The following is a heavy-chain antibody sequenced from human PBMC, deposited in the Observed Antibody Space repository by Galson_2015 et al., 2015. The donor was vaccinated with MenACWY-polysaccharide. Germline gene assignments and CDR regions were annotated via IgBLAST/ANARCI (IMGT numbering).Heavy chain of an antibody. J-gene: IGHJ4*02. CDR2: IWYDGSNK. Sequence: SLRLSCAASGFTFSSYGMHWVRQAPGKGLEWVAVIWYDGSNKYYADSVKGRFTISRDNSKNTLYLQMNSLRAEDTAVYYCARRGRAAGIILDYWGQGTLVTVSS. V-gene: IGHV3-33*01. CDR3: ARRGRAAGIILDY. D-gene: IGHD6-13*01. CDR1: GFTFSSYG.